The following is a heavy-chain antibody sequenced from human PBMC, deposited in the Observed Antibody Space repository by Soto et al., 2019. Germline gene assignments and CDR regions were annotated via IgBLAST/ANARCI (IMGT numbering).Heavy chain of an antibody. Sequence: SETLSLTCAVSGGSISSSNWWSWVRQPPGKGLEWIGEIYHSGSTNYNPSLKSRVTISVDKSKNQFSLKLSSVTAADTAVYYCARGEDNYGGNSIYYFDYWGQGTLVTVSS. V-gene: IGHV4-4*02. CDR1: GGSISSSNW. J-gene: IGHJ4*02. CDR3: ARGEDNYGGNSIYYFDY. D-gene: IGHD4-17*01. CDR2: IYHSGST.